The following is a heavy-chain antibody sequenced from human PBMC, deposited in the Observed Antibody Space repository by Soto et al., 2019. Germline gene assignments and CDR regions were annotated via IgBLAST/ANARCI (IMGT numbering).Heavy chain of an antibody. Sequence: QLQLQESGPGLVKPSETLSLTCTVSGGSISSSSYYWGWIRQPPGKGLEWIGSIYYSGSTYYNPSLKSRVTIPVDTYKHQFSPKPSSVTAADTAVYFCARTYRSGGSCYADAFDICGQGTMVTVSS. CDR1: GGSISSSSYY. D-gene: IGHD2-15*01. J-gene: IGHJ3*02. V-gene: IGHV4-39*01. CDR3: ARTYRSGGSCYADAFDI. CDR2: IYYSGST.